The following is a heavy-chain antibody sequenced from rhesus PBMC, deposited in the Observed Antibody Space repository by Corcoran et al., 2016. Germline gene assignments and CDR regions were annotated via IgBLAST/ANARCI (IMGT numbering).Heavy chain of an antibody. CDR3: AKDASSWSNQYGLDS. J-gene: IGHJ6*01. D-gene: IGHD6-13*01. CDR2: SNSGGGST. CDR1: GFTFSSYG. V-gene: IGHV3S5*01. Sequence: EVQLVETGGGLVQPGGSLKLSCAASGFTFSSYGMSWVSQAPGKGLGWVSASNSGGGSTYYSYSVKGRFTISRDNLKNTLSRQMNSLRAEDTAVYYCAKDASSWSNQYGLDSWGQGVVITVSS.